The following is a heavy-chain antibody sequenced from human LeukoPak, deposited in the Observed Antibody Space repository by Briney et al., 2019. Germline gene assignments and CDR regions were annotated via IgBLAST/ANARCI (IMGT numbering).Heavy chain of an antibody. CDR3: ARSGSGWYKYYFDY. D-gene: IGHD6-19*01. J-gene: IGHJ4*02. Sequence: PGRSLRLSCAASGFTFSSYAMHWVRQAPGKGLEWVAVISYDGSNKYYADSVKGRFTISRDNSKNTLYLQMNSLRAEDTAVYYCARSGSGWYKYYFDYWGQGTLVTVSS. CDR1: GFTFSSYA. CDR2: ISYDGSNK. V-gene: IGHV3-30*04.